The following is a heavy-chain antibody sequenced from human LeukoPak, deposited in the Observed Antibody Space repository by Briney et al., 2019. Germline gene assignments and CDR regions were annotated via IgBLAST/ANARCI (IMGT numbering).Heavy chain of an antibody. Sequence: ASVKVSCKASGYTFTSYYMHRVRQAPGQGLEWMGIINPSGGSTSYAQKFQGRVTMTRDMSTSTVYMELSSLRSEDTAVYYCARGGYSYGIPATMDVWGKGTTVTVSS. CDR3: ARGGYSYGIPATMDV. CDR2: INPSGGST. J-gene: IGHJ6*03. CDR1: GYTFTSYY. V-gene: IGHV1-46*01. D-gene: IGHD5-18*01.